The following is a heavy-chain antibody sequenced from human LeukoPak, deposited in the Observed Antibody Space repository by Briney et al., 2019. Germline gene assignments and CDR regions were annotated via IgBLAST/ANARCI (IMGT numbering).Heavy chain of an antibody. CDR1: GYTFTGYY. D-gene: IGHD6-13*01. Sequence: ASVKVSCKASGYTFTGYYMHWVRQAPGQGLEWMGWINPNSGGTNYAQKFQGRVTMTRDTSISTAYMELNNLRSGDTAVYYCARGSHSSSWYGGRWFDPWGQGTLVTVSS. V-gene: IGHV1-2*02. CDR3: ARGSHSSSWYGGRWFDP. J-gene: IGHJ5*02. CDR2: INPNSGGT.